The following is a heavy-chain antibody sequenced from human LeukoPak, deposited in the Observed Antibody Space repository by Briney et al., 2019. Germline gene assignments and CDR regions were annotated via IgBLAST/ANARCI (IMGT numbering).Heavy chain of an antibody. V-gene: IGHV3-23*01. Sequence: GGSLRLSCVASGFTFISYAMSWVRQAPGKGLEWVSAISGSGGSTYYADSVKGRFTISRDNSKNTLYLQMNSLRAEDTAVYYCAKLGWQWLVSPPQGSYGMDVWGQGTTVTVSS. D-gene: IGHD6-19*01. CDR3: AKLGWQWLVSPPQGSYGMDV. CDR1: GFTFISYA. CDR2: ISGSGGST. J-gene: IGHJ6*02.